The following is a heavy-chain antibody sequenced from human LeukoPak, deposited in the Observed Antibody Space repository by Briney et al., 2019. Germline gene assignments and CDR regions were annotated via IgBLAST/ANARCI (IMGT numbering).Heavy chain of an antibody. CDR2: IGTAGDT. CDR3: ARGHCYDSSGSPKDAFDI. V-gene: IGHV3-13*01. J-gene: IGHJ3*02. D-gene: IGHD3-22*01. Sequence: GGSLRLSCAASGFTFSSYDMHWVRQATGKGLEWVSAIGTAGDTYYPGSVKGRFTISRENAKNSLCLQMNSLRAGDTAVYYCARGHCYDSSGSPKDAFDIWGQGTMVTVSS. CDR1: GFTFSSYD.